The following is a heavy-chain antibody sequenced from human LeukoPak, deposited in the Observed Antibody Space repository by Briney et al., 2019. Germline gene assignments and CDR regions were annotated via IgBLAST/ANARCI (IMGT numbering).Heavy chain of an antibody. CDR1: GVTFSSYE. J-gene: IGHJ4*02. CDR2: ISSSGSTI. Sequence: GGSLRLSCAASGVTFSSYEMNWVRQAPGKGLEWVSYISSSGSTIYYADSVKGRFTISRDNAKNSLYLQMNSLSAEDTAVYYCARGLNIAVAGTSDYWGQGTLVTVSS. D-gene: IGHD6-19*01. CDR3: ARGLNIAVAGTSDY. V-gene: IGHV3-48*03.